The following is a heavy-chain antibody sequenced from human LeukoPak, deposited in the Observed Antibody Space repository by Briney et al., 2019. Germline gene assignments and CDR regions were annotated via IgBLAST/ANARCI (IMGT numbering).Heavy chain of an antibody. J-gene: IGHJ4*02. D-gene: IGHD6-19*01. CDR2: INHSGST. CDR1: GGSFSGYY. CDR3: ARAVAGTGNFDY. Sequence: PSETLSLTCAVYGGSFSGYYWSWIRQPPGEGLEWIGEINHSGSTNYNPSLKSRVTISVDTSKNQFSLKLSSVTAADTAVYYCARAVAGTGNFDYWGQGTLVTVSS. V-gene: IGHV4-34*01.